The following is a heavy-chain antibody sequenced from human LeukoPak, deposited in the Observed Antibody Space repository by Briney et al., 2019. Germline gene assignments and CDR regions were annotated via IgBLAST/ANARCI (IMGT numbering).Heavy chain of an antibody. CDR2: INPSGGST. CDR3: ARSPRHILTGSGSDY. D-gene: IGHD3-9*01. J-gene: IGHJ4*02. V-gene: IGHV1-46*01. Sequence: ASVKVSCKASGYTFTSYYMHWVRQAPGQGLEWMGIINPSGGSTSYAQKFQGRVTMTRDMSTSTVYMELSSLRSEDTAVYYCARSPRHILTGSGSDYWGQGTLVTVSS. CDR1: GYTFTSYY.